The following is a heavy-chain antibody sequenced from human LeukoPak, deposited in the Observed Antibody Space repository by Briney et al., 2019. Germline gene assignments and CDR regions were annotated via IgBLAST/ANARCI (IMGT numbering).Heavy chain of an antibody. V-gene: IGHV3-9*03. D-gene: IGHD1-26*01. CDR2: ISWDSGSI. Sequence: GRSLRLSCAASGFTFDDYAMHWVRQAPGKGLEWVSGISWDSGSIGYADSVKGRFTISRDNAKNSLYLQMNSLGAEDMALYYCAKGLVGATSDAFDIWGQGTMVTVSS. CDR3: AKGLVGATSDAFDI. CDR1: GFTFDDYA. J-gene: IGHJ3*02.